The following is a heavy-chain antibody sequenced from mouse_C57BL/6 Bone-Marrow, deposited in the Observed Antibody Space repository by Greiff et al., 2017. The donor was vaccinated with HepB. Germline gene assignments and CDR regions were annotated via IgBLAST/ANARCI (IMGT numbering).Heavy chain of an antibody. V-gene: IGHV5-17*01. Sequence: EVQGVEPGGGLVKPGGSLKLSCAASGFTFSDYGMHWVRQAPEKGLEWVAYISSCSSTIYYADTVKGRCTISRDNANNSLFLQMTSLRSEDTAMYYCARREAYWGQGTLVTVSA. J-gene: IGHJ3*01. CDR2: ISSCSSTI. CDR1: GFTFSDYG. CDR3: ARREAY.